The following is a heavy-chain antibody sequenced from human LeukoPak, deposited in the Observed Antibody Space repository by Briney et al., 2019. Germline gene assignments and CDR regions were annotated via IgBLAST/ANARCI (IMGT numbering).Heavy chain of an antibody. CDR2: ISGSGGST. J-gene: IGHJ6*03. V-gene: IGHV3-23*01. CDR1: GFTFSSYA. CDR3: AKRRDYDFWDYYYMDV. D-gene: IGHD3-3*01. Sequence: GGSLRLSCAASGFTFSSYAMSWVRQAPGKGLEWVSAISGSGGSTYYADSVEGRFTISRDNSKNTLYLQMNSLRAEDTAVYYCAKRRDYDFWDYYYMDVWGKGTTVTVSS.